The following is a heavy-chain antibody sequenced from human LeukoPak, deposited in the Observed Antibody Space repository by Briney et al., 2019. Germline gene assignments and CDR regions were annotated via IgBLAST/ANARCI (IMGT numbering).Heavy chain of an antibody. CDR2: MSFSGSTI. Sequence: GGSLRLSCAASGFTFSSYEMNWVRQAPGRGLEWVSYMSFSGSTIYYADSVKGRFTISRDNAKNSLYLQMNSLRAEDTAVYYCARGYSSYYPDAFDIWGQGTMVTVSS. J-gene: IGHJ3*02. D-gene: IGHD5-12*01. CDR1: GFTFSSYE. CDR3: ARGYSSYYPDAFDI. V-gene: IGHV3-48*03.